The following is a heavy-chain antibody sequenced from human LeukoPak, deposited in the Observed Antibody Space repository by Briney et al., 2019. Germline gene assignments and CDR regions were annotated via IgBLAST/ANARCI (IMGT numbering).Heavy chain of an antibody. CDR1: GGSFSGYY. V-gene: IGHV4-34*01. CDR2: INRSGST. Sequence: SETLSLTCAVYGGSFSGYYWSWIRQPPGKGLEWIGEINRSGSTNYNPSLKSRVTISVDTSKNQFSLKLSSVTAADTAVYYCARGRFCSGGSCYAYYYYYMDVWGKGTTVTVSS. J-gene: IGHJ6*03. CDR3: ARGRFCSGGSCYAYYYYYMDV. D-gene: IGHD2-15*01.